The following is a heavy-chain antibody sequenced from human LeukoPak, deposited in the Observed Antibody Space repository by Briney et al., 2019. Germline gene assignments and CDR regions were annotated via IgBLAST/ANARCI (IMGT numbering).Heavy chain of an antibody. D-gene: IGHD2-15*01. CDR3: AREHCSGGSCYSDY. CDR1: GFTFSSYW. Sequence: GGSLRLSCAASGFTFSSYWMHWVRQAPGKGLVWVSRINSDGSSTSYADSVKGRFTISRDNAKNMLYLQMNSLRAEDTAVYYCAREHCSGGSCYSDYWGQGTLVTVSS. V-gene: IGHV3-74*01. J-gene: IGHJ4*02. CDR2: INSDGSST.